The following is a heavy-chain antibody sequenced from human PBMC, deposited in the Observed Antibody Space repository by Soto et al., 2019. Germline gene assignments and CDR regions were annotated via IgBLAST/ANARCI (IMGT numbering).Heavy chain of an antibody. CDR3: ARDPGVNWA. CDR1: GFTVSNNY. V-gene: IGHV3-66*01. J-gene: IGHJ6*04. Sequence: EVQLVESGGGLVQPGGSLRLSCVASGFTVSNNYMTWVRQAPGKGLEWVSNMYSVGGTYYTDSVKGRFTISRDSSTNTLYLQMDNVRAEDTAVYYCARDPGVNWAWGKGTTVTVSS. D-gene: IGHD2-8*01. CDR2: MYSVGGT.